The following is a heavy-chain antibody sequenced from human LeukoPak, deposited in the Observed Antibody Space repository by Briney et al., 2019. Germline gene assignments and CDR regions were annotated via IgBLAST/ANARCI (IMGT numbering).Heavy chain of an antibody. CDR3: AKAFAAAAGAFDY. D-gene: IGHD6-13*01. V-gene: IGHV3-9*01. CDR2: ISWNSGSI. CDR1: GFTFDDYA. J-gene: IGHJ4*02. Sequence: QAGGSLRLSCAASGFTFDDYAMHWVRQAPGKGLEWVSGISWNSGSIGYADSVKGRFTISRDNAKNSLYLQMNSLRAEDTALYYCAKAFAAAAGAFDYWGQGTLVTVSS.